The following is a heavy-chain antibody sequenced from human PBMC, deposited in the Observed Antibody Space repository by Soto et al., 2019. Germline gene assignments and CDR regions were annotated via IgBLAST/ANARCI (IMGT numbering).Heavy chain of an antibody. CDR3: AKTLTKAKRYSSVLDY. Sequence: PGGSLRLSCAASGFTFSSYAMSWVRQAPGKGLEWVSAISGSGGSTYYADSVKGRFTISRDNSKNTLYLQMNSLRAEDTAVYYCAKTLTKAKRYSSVLDYWGQGTRVTVSS. D-gene: IGHD6-19*01. CDR2: ISGSGGST. V-gene: IGHV3-23*01. J-gene: IGHJ4*02. CDR1: GFTFSSYA.